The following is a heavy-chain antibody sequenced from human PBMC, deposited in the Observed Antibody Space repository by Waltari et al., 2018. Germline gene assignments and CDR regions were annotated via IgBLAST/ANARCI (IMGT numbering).Heavy chain of an antibody. D-gene: IGHD3-22*01. J-gene: IGHJ4*02. V-gene: IGHV4-38-2*01. CDR3: AKGPDYVSSGSFDY. CDR2: IYHSGST. Sequence: QVQLQESGPGLVKPSETLSLTCAVSGYSISSGYYWGWIRQPPGKGLEWIGSIYHSGSTYYNPSLKSRVTISVDTSKNQFSLKLSSVTAADTAVYYCAKGPDYVSSGSFDYWGQGTLVTVSS. CDR1: GYSISSGYY.